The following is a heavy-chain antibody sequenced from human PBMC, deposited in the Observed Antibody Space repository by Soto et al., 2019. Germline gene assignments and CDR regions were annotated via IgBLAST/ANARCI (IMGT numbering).Heavy chain of an antibody. CDR1: GGSITGYY. CDR3: ARGWSVGSYYYGMDV. CDR2: IHYGGTT. V-gene: IGHV4-59*01. D-gene: IGHD6-13*01. Sequence: SETLSLTCTVSGGSITGYYGNWIRQPPGKGLEWLAYIHYGGTTNYNPSLKSRLTISLDTSKNQFSLKLNSVTAADTAVYYCARGWSVGSYYYGMDVWGQGTTVTVSS. J-gene: IGHJ6*02.